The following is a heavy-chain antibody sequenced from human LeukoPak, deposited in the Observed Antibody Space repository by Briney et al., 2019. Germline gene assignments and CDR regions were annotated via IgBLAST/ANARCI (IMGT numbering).Heavy chain of an antibody. Sequence: GGSLRLSCAASGFTFRSYSMNWVRQAPGKGLEWVSSISSSSSRIYYADSVKGRFTISRDNAKNSLYLQMNSLRAEDTAVYFCARSDYCGGDCYSSLSNYWGQGTLVTVSS. J-gene: IGHJ4*02. CDR1: GFTFRSYS. V-gene: IGHV3-21*01. CDR2: ISSSSSRI. D-gene: IGHD2-21*02. CDR3: ARSDYCGGDCYSSLSNY.